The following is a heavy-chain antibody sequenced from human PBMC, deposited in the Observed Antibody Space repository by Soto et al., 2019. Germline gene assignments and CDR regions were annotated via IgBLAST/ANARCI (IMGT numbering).Heavy chain of an antibody. V-gene: IGHV1-18*04. D-gene: IGHD3-3*01. J-gene: IGHJ4*02. CDR1: GYTFTSYG. CDR2: ISANNGNT. Sequence: ASVKVSCKASGYTFTSYGISWVQQAPGQGLEWMGWISANNGNTNYAQKFQGRVTMTRNTSTSTAYMELRSLRSEDTAVYYCARGLYDLDYWGQGTLVTVSS. CDR3: ARGLYDLDY.